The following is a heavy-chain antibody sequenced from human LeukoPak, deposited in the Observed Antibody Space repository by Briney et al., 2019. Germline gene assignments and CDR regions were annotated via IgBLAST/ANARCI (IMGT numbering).Heavy chain of an antibody. V-gene: IGHV5-51*01. CDR2: IYPGDSDT. D-gene: IGHD5-12*01. CDR3: ARGRGYSYNYYYFDF. Sequence: LGESLKISCKGSGYSFNTYWIGWVRQMPGKGLEWMGIIYPGDSDTRYSPSFQGQVTISADKSISTAYLQWSSLKASDTAIYYCARGRGYSYNYYYFDFWGQGTLVTVSS. CDR1: GYSFNTYW. J-gene: IGHJ4*02.